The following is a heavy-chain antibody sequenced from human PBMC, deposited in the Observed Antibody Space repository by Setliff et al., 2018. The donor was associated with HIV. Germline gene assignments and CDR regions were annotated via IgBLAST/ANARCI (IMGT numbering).Heavy chain of an antibody. D-gene: IGHD2-15*01. CDR1: GGSFTTSY. V-gene: IGHV4-34*01. J-gene: IGHJ6*03. CDR2: IDHTESR. CDR3: ARCRVSPTLTRARYMDV. Sequence: SETLSLTCAVYGGSFTTSYWSWIRQPPGKGLEWIAEIDHTESRNYNPSLKSRVTISVETSKNQFSLRLSSVTAADTAVYYCARCRVSPTLTRARYMDVWGKGTTVTVSS.